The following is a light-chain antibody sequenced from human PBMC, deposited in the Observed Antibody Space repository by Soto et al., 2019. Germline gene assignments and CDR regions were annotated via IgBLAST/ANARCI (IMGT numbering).Light chain of an antibody. CDR3: QSYDSSLSGYV. Sequence: QSVLAQPPSVSGAPGQRVTISCTGSSSNIGAGYDLHWYQQLPGTAPKLLIYEDNNRPSGVPDRFSGSKSGTSASLAITGLQAEDEADYYCQSYDSSLSGYVFGTRTKVTVL. CDR2: EDN. CDR1: SSNIGAGYD. V-gene: IGLV1-40*01. J-gene: IGLJ1*01.